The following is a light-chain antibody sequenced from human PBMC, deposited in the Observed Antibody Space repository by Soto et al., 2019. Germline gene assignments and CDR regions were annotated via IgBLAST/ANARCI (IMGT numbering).Light chain of an antibody. V-gene: IGKV3-15*01. CDR3: QQYNNWPPLT. Sequence: EIVMPQSPATLSVSPGDRATLSCRASQSVSSSLAWYQQIPGQAPRLLIYDASTRATGIPARFGGSGSGTEFTLTISSLQSEDFAVDYWQQYNNWPPLTFGGGTKVELK. J-gene: IGKJ4*01. CDR2: DAS. CDR1: QSVSSS.